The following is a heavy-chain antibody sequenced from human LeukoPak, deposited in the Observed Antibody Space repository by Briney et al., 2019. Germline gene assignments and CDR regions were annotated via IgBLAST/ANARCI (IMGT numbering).Heavy chain of an antibody. CDR1: GYTFTSYD. Sequence: GASVKVSCKASGYTFTSYDINWVRQATGQGLEWMGWMNPNSGNTGYAQKFQGRVTMTRNTSISTAYMELSSLRSEDTAVYYCARMKRRTIFGVVTLSPWFDPWGQGTLVTVSS. D-gene: IGHD3-3*01. V-gene: IGHV1-8*01. CDR3: ARMKRRTIFGVVTLSPWFDP. CDR2: MNPNSGNT. J-gene: IGHJ5*02.